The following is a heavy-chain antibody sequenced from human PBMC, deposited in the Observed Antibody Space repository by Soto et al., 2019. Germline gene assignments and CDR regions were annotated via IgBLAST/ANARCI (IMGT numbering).Heavy chain of an antibody. D-gene: IGHD6-13*01. Sequence: SETLSLTCTISGGFINTYYWSWIRQPPGKGLEWIGYIHNSGSTNHNPSLKSRLTISVDMSKNQFSLKLTSVTAADTAVYYCASGGLPAGKPSPYSAMDVWGQGTTVTVSS. J-gene: IGHJ6*02. CDR3: ASGGLPAGKPSPYSAMDV. V-gene: IGHV4-59*01. CDR2: IHNSGST. CDR1: GGFINTYY.